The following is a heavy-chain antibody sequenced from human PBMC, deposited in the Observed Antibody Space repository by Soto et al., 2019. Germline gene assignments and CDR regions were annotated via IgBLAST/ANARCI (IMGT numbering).Heavy chain of an antibody. CDR2: IYHSGST. CDR3: ARVESGYCSGGSCIIDS. J-gene: IGHJ4*02. V-gene: IGHV4-38-2*01. CDR1: GYSISSGYY. D-gene: IGHD2-15*01. Sequence: SETLSLTCAVSGYSISSGYYWGWIRQPPGKGLEWIGSIYHSGSTYYNPSLKSRVTISVGTSKNQFSLKLSSVTAADTAVYYCARVESGYCSGGSCIIDSWGQGTLVTVSS.